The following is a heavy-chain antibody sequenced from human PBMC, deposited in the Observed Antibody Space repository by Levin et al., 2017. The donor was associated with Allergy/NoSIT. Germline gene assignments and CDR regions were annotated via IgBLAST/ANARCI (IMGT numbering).Heavy chain of an antibody. Sequence: SVKVSCKASGGTFSSYTISWVRQAPGQGLEWMGRIIPILGIANYAQKFQGRVTITADKSTSTAYMELSSLRSEDTAVYYCARAPMEDTPRDAFDIWGQGTMVTVSS. CDR1: GGTFSSYT. V-gene: IGHV1-69*02. CDR2: IIPILGIA. CDR3: ARAPMEDTPRDAFDI. D-gene: IGHD2-2*01. J-gene: IGHJ3*02.